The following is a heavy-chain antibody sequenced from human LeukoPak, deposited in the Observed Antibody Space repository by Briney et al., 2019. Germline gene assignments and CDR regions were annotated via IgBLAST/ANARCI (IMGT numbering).Heavy chain of an antibody. D-gene: IGHD3-10*01. CDR1: GFTFSSYW. Sequence: PGGSLRLSCAASGFTFSSYWMSWVRQAPGKGLEWVANIKQDGSEKYYVDSVKGRFTISRDNSKNTLYLQMNSLRAEDTAVYCCAKDLRATHGDDYWGQGTLVTVSS. V-gene: IGHV3-7*03. CDR3: AKDLRATHGDDY. J-gene: IGHJ4*02. CDR2: IKQDGSEK.